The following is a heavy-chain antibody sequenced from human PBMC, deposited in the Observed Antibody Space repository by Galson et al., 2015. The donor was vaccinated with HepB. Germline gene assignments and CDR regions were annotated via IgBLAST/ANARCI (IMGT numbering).Heavy chain of an antibody. CDR2: IYIDGSA. CDR3: ARDGVASPNYFDS. Sequence: SLRLSCAASAFIVSNNYMSWVRQAPGKGLEWVSIIYIDGSALYADSVRGRFTISGDNSKNTLYLQMNSLRVEDTAVYFCARDGVASPNYFDSWGQGTLVTVSS. CDR1: AFIVSNNY. J-gene: IGHJ4*02. D-gene: IGHD3-3*01. V-gene: IGHV3-66*01.